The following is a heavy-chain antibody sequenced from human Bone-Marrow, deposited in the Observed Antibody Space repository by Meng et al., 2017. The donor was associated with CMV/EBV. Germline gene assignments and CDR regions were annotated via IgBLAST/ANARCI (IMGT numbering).Heavy chain of an antibody. Sequence: GESLKISCAASGFTFSSYAMSWVRQAPGKGLEWVSAISGSGGSTYYADSVKGRFTISRDNSKNTLYLQMNSLRAEDTAVYYCAKVLAPVFGVVIIGMDVWGQGTTVTVSS. V-gene: IGHV3-23*01. CDR2: ISGSGGST. CDR1: GFTFSSYA. CDR3: AKVLAPVFGVVIIGMDV. J-gene: IGHJ6*02. D-gene: IGHD3-3*01.